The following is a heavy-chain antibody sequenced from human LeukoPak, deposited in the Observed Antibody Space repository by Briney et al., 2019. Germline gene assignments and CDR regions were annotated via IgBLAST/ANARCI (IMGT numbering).Heavy chain of an antibody. V-gene: IGHV4-39*01. CDR3: ARVSNPDRTFDY. J-gene: IGHJ4*02. CDR2: IYYSGST. D-gene: IGHD4-11*01. Sequence: PSETLSLTCTVSGGSISSSSYYWGWIRQPPGKGLEWIGSIYYSGSTYYNPSLKSRVTISVDTSKNQFSLKLSSVTAADTAVYYCARVSNPDRTFDYWGQGTLVTISS. CDR1: GGSISSSSYY.